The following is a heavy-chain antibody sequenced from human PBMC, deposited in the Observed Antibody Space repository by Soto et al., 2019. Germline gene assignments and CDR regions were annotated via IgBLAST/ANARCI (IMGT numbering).Heavy chain of an antibody. CDR3: VRGAITETTSWGSFDI. J-gene: IGHJ3*02. Sequence: VALRLSCAASGFSFTNYVMNWVRQTPGKGLEWVSTISGSGDSTYYTDSVKGRFTISRDNSKSTLFLQMNSLRADDTAVYYCVRGAITETTSWGSFDIWGQGKMVT. CDR1: GFSFTNYV. V-gene: IGHV3-23*01. CDR2: ISGSGDST. D-gene: IGHD1-7*01.